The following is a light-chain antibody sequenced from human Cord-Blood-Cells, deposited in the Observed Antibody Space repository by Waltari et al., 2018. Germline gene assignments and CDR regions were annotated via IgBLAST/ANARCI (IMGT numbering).Light chain of an antibody. Sequence: QSALTQPASVSGSPGPSITIPCPGSSSDVGGYNLVPWYQQHPGKAPKLMIYEGSKRPSGVSNRFSGSKSGNTASLTISGLQAEDEADYYCCSYAGSSTYVFGTGTKVTVL. CDR3: CSYAGSSTYV. CDR1: SSDVGGYNL. CDR2: EGS. J-gene: IGLJ1*01. V-gene: IGLV2-23*01.